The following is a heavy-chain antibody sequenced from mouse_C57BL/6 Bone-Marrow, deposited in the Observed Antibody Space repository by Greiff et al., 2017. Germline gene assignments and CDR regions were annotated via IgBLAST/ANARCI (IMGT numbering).Heavy chain of an antibody. Sequence: EVQLQQSGPELVKPGASVKISCKASGYSFTGYYMNWVKQSPEKSLEWIGEINPSTGGTTYNQKFKAKATLTVDKSSSTAYMQLKSLTSEDSAVYYCGKDDGFDYWGQGTTLTVSS. D-gene: IGHD2-3*01. CDR3: GKDDGFDY. CDR1: GYSFTGYY. J-gene: IGHJ2*01. CDR2: INPSTGGT. V-gene: IGHV1-42*01.